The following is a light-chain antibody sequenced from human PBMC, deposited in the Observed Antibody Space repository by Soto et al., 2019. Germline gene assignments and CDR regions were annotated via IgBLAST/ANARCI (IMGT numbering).Light chain of an antibody. Sequence: IVLTHSPATLSLSAGERATLSCWATQSVSSYLAWYQQKPGQAPRLPIYDPSNRATGIPARFSGSGSGTDFTLTISSLEPEDFAVYYCQQRSNWPPSAFGLGTRLEIK. V-gene: IGKV3-11*01. CDR3: QQRSNWPPSA. CDR2: DPS. J-gene: IGKJ5*01. CDR1: QSVSSY.